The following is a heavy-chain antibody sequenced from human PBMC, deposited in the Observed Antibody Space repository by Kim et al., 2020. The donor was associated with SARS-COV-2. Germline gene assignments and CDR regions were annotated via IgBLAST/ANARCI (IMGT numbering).Heavy chain of an antibody. Sequence: GGSLRLSCAASGFSIDTYWMFWVRQAPGKGPEWVASIKEDSNQKDYLYSIKGRFIISRDNARNAVFLQINRLRAEDTALYYCARDPYTKAFDLWGRGTRV. V-gene: IGHV3-7*01. CDR1: GFSIDTYW. CDR3: ARDPYTKAFDL. CDR2: IKEDSNQK. J-gene: IGHJ3*01. D-gene: IGHD1-1*01.